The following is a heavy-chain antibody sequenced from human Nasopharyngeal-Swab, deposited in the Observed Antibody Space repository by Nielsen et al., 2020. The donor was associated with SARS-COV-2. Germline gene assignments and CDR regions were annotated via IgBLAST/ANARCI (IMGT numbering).Heavy chain of an antibody. V-gene: IGHV3-21*04. CDR3: AKGVGYGDTGCFDE. D-gene: IGHD4-17*01. CDR1: GFRDYS. J-gene: IGHJ4*02. Sequence: GESLKISCVDSGFRDYSMNWVRQAPGKGLEWVSSISSSSSDIYYADSVKGRFTISRDNAMETLYLQMNSLRLDDTAVYYCAKGVGYGDTGCFDEWGQGTLVTAPS. CDR2: ISSSSSDI.